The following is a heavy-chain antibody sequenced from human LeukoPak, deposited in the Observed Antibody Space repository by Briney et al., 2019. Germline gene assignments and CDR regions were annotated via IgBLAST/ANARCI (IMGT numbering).Heavy chain of an antibody. Sequence: GASVKVSCKASGGTFSSYDINWVRQATGQGLEWMGWMNPNSGNTGYAQKFQGRVTITRNTSISTAYMELSSLRSEDTAVYYCARGRRGTVTTFGYYYYYYMDVWGKGTTVTVSS. CDR1: GGTFSSYD. CDR3: ARGRRGTVTTFGYYYYYYMDV. CDR2: MNPNSGNT. J-gene: IGHJ6*03. D-gene: IGHD4-17*01. V-gene: IGHV1-8*03.